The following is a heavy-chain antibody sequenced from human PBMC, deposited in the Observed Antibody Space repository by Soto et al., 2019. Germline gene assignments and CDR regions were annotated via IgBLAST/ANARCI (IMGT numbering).Heavy chain of an antibody. D-gene: IGHD6-19*01. J-gene: IGHJ5*02. CDR1: GFTFSSYA. V-gene: IGHV3-23*01. CDR2: ISGSGGST. CDR3: AKVGAQWLVLSAGPWFDP. Sequence: GGSLRLSCAASGFTFSSYAMSWVRQAPGKGLEWVSAISGSGGSTYYADSVKGRFTISRDNSKNTLYLQMNSLRAEDTAVYYCAKVGAQWLVLSAGPWFDPWGQGTLVTVSS.